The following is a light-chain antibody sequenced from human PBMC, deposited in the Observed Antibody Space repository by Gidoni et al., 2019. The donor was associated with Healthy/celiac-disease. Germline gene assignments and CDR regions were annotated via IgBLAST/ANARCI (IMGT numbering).Light chain of an antibody. V-gene: IGKV3-15*01. CDR1: QSVSSN. CDR2: GAS. J-gene: IGKJ2*01. Sequence: EIVMTQSQATLSVSQGERATLSCRASQSVSSNLAWYQQKPGQAPRHLIYGASTRATGIPARFSGSGSGTEFTLTISSLQSEDFSVYYCQQYNNWPQTFGQGTKLEIK. CDR3: QQYNNWPQT.